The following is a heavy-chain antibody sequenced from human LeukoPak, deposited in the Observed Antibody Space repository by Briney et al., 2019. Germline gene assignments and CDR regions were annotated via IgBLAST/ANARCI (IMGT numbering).Heavy chain of an antibody. Sequence: ASVKVSCKASGYTFTGYDINWVRQATGQGLEWMGWMNPNSGNRGYAQKFQGRVTMTRDTSIRTAYMELSSLKPEDTAVYYCARVVRGGRSDYWGQGTLVTVSS. CDR3: ARVVRGGRSDY. CDR2: MNPNSGNR. D-gene: IGHD2-15*01. CDR1: GYTFTGYD. J-gene: IGHJ4*02. V-gene: IGHV1-8*01.